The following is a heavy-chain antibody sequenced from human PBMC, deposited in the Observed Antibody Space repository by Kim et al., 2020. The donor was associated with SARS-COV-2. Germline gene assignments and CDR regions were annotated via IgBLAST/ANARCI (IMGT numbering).Heavy chain of an antibody. D-gene: IGHD3-16*02. CDR3: ARATMITFGGVIDHFDY. J-gene: IGHJ4*02. V-gene: IGHV4-31*01. Sequence: PNSQVTPSVDTSKNQFSLKLSSVTAADTAVYYCARATMITFGGVIDHFDYWGQGTLVTVSS.